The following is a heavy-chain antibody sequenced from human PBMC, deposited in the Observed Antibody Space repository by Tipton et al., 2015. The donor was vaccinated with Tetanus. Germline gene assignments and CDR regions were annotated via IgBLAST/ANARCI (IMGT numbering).Heavy chain of an antibody. CDR2: VWYDGSKQ. J-gene: IGHJ5*01. D-gene: IGHD3-3*01. Sequence: SLRLSCAASGFTXXGYXXXWVXXXPGXXLEXLALVWYDGSKQYCADSVKGRFTIXRDNSXNTVXLQMNXLRDKDTAVYYCARERSXEWLGPVXSWGXGTLXAVSS. CDR3: ARERSXEWLGPVXS. V-gene: IGHV3-33*01. CDR1: GFTXXGYX.